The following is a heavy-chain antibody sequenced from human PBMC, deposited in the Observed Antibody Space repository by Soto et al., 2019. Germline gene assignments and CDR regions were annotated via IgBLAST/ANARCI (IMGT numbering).Heavy chain of an antibody. D-gene: IGHD2-2*01. Sequence: QVQLVESGGGVVQPGRSLRLSCAASGFPFTTYGMHWVREGPGKGLEWVAVISYDGSNKYYADSVKGRFTISRDNSKNTLYLQMNSLRPDDTALYYCFWGQYPFDYRGQGTLVTVSS. J-gene: IGHJ4*02. V-gene: IGHV3-30*03. CDR2: ISYDGSNK. CDR3: FWGQYPFDY. CDR1: GFPFTTYG.